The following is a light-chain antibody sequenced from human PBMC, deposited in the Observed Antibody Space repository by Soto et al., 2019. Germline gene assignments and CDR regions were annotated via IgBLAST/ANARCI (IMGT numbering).Light chain of an antibody. Sequence: EIVMTQSPATLSVSPGERATLSCRASQSVSSNLAWYQQKPGQAPRLLIYGASTRATGIPARLSGSGSGTEFTLTISSLQSEDFAVYYCQQYNNWPGYTFGQGTKVDIK. CDR1: QSVSSN. CDR3: QQYNNWPGYT. V-gene: IGKV3-15*01. J-gene: IGKJ2*01. CDR2: GAS.